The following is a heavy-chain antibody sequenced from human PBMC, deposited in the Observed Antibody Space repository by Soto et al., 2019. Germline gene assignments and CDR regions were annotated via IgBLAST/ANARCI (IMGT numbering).Heavy chain of an antibody. J-gene: IGHJ3*01. D-gene: IGHD6-19*01. V-gene: IGHV3-30-3*01. CDR3: ARDRQQWLEPAGGALPF. CDR1: GFTLSSYV. Sequence: LRLSCAASGFTLSSYVMHWVRQAPGKGLEWVARISYAGNDDYYADSVKGRFTISRDNSKKTLYLQMTSLRADDTAVYYCARDRQQWLEPAGGALPFWGQGTMVTVSS. CDR2: ISYAGNDD.